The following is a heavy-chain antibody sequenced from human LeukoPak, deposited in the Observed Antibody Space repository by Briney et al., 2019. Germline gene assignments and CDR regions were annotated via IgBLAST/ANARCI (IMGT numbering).Heavy chain of an antibody. CDR2: IIPIFGTA. CDR3: ARRVDKVGYFQH. J-gene: IGHJ1*01. CDR1: GGTFSSYA. V-gene: IGHV1-69*13. D-gene: IGHD3-9*01. Sequence: SVKVSCKASGGTFSSYAISWVRQAPGQGLEWMGGIIPIFGTANYAQKFQGRVTITADESTSTAYMELSSLRSEDTAVYYCARRVDKVGYFQHWGQGTLVTVSS.